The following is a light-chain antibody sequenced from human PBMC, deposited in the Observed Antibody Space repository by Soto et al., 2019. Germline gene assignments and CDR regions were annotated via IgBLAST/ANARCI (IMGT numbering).Light chain of an antibody. V-gene: IGLV2-14*03. CDR3: SAYTSSSTWL. CDR2: EVS. Sequence: QSALTQPPSVSGSPGQSITISCTGTSSDVGAYNYVSWYQQHPGKAPKLMIYEVSNRPSGVSNRFSGSKSANTASLTISGLQAGDEADYYCSAYTSSSTWLFGGGTKLTVL. CDR1: SSDVGAYNY. J-gene: IGLJ3*02.